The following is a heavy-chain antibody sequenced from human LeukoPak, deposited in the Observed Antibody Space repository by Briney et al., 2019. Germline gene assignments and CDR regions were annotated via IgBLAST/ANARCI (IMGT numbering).Heavy chain of an antibody. V-gene: IGHV4-34*01. CDR3: ARGGYSYGYRNWFDP. CDR1: GGSFSGYY. J-gene: IGHJ5*02. D-gene: IGHD5-18*01. CDR2: INHSGST. Sequence: PSETLSLTCAVYGGSFSGYYWSWIRQPPGKGLEWIGEINHSGSTNYNPSLKSRVTISVDTSKNQLSLKLSSVTAADTAVYYCARGGYSYGYRNWFDPWGQGTLVTVSS.